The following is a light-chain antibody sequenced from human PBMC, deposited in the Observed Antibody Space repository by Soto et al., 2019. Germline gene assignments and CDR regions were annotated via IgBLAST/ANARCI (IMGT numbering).Light chain of an antibody. V-gene: IGKV3-20*01. CDR3: QQYGNLPLT. Sequence: EIVLTQSPGTLSLSPGERATLSCRASQTVSSTYLAWYQQKPGQAPRLLINGASSRATGIPDRFSGCGSGTDFTLTISRLEPEDFAVYYCQQYGNLPLTFGGGTKVEIK. CDR2: GAS. J-gene: IGKJ4*01. CDR1: QTVSSTY.